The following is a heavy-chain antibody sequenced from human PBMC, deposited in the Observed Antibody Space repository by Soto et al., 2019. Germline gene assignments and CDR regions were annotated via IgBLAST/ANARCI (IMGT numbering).Heavy chain of an antibody. V-gene: IGHV1-69*13. CDR3: ARAAYRSLWFLSH. Sequence: SVKVSCKASGGMFYSSAINWVRQAPGQGLEWMGGIVPMNGSPKYAQEFLGRVTISADASATTAYMELSGLRSDDTGVYYCARAAYRSLWFLSHWAQGTLVTVSS. D-gene: IGHD3-9*01. J-gene: IGHJ4*02. CDR2: IVPMNGSP. CDR1: GGMFYSSA.